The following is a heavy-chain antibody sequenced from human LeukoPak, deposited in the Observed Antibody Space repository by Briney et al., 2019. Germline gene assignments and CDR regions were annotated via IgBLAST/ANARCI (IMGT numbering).Heavy chain of an antibody. V-gene: IGHV3-30*03. CDR2: ISYDGSNK. CDR3: ARDAEVTGTTAAFDI. CDR1: GFTFSSYG. D-gene: IGHD1-1*01. J-gene: IGHJ3*02. Sequence: GGSLRLSCAASGFTFSSYGMHWVRQAPGKGLEWVAVISYDGSNKYYADSVKGRFTISRDNSKNTLYLQMNSLRAEDTAVYYCARDAEVTGTTAAFDIWGQGTMVTVSS.